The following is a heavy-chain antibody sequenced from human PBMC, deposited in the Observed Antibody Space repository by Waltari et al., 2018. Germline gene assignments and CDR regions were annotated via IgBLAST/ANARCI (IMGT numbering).Heavy chain of an antibody. V-gene: IGHV4-59*01. CDR2: IYYSGST. CDR3: ARAYDPTNWFDP. Sequence: QVQLQESGPGLVKPSETLSLTCTVSGGSISSYYWSWTRQPPGKGLEWIGYIYYSGSTNYNPSLKSRVTISVDTSKNQFSLKLSSVTAADTAVYYCARAYDPTNWFDPWGQGTLVTVSS. D-gene: IGHD3-22*01. CDR1: GGSISSYY. J-gene: IGHJ5*02.